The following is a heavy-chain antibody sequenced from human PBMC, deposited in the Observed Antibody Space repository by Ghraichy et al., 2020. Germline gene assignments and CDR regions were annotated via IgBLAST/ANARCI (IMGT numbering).Heavy chain of an antibody. Sequence: SETLSLTCTVSGVSISSGIYYWSWIRQQPGKGLEWIGYISYSGSTYYNPSLKSRLTISVDTSKNQFSLNLNSVTAADTAVYFCVRSDSFCGSATCYRGIDAFDSWGQGTMVTVSS. V-gene: IGHV4-31*03. D-gene: IGHD2-2*02. CDR3: VRSDSFCGSATCYRGIDAFDS. CDR2: ISYSGST. CDR1: GVSISSGIYY. J-gene: IGHJ3*02.